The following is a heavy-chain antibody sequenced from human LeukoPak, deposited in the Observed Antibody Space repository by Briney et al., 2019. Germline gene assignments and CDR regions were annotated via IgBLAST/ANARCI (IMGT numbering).Heavy chain of an antibody. CDR3: ATSGYSSSWYKGVGAFDI. Sequence: ATVKISCKASGYTFTDYYMHWVQQAPGKGLEWMGRVDPEDGETIYAEKFQGRVTITADTSTNTAYMELSSLRSEDTAVYYCATSGYSSSWYKGVGAFDIWGQGTMVTVSS. CDR2: VDPEDGET. V-gene: IGHV1-69-2*01. D-gene: IGHD6-13*01. J-gene: IGHJ3*02. CDR1: GYTFTDYY.